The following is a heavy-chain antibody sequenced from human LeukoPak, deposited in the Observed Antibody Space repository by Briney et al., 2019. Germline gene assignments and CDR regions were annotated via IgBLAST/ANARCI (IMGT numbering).Heavy chain of an antibody. CDR2: INSDGSGT. V-gene: IGHV3-74*01. CDR3: AKTEGTVAYDS. D-gene: IGHD4-23*01. J-gene: IGHJ5*01. CDR1: GFTFRNYW. Sequence: GGSLRLSCAASGFTFRNYWMHWVRDAPGKGLVWVSRINSDGSGTTYADSVRGRFTISRDNAKNTLYLQVDSLRAEGAAVYYCAKTEGTVAYDSWGQGTLVTVSS.